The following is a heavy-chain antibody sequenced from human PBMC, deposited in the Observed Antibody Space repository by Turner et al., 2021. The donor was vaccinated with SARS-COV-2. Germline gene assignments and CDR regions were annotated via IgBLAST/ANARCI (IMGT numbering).Heavy chain of an antibody. Sequence: QVQLEESGGGVVQPGRSLRLSCTASGFSFNSYGMHWVRQAPGKGLEWVAVIWHDGSDKYYADSVKGRFTISRDNSKNTLYLQMNNLRAEDTAVYYCARSTVTTPPDYWGQGTLVTVSS. V-gene: IGHV3-33*01. CDR3: ARSTVTTPPDY. CDR1: GFSFNSYG. J-gene: IGHJ4*02. CDR2: IWHDGSDK. D-gene: IGHD4-17*01.